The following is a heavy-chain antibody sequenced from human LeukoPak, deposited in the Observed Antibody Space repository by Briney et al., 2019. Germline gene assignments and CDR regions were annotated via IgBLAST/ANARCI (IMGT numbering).Heavy chain of an antibody. Sequence: SETLSLTCTVSGGSFSGYYWSWIRQPPGKGLEWIGEINHSGSTNYNPSLKSRVTISVDTSKNQFSLKLSSVTAADTAVYYCARSFGGNSGWVKYWGQGTLVTVSS. CDR2: INHSGST. J-gene: IGHJ4*02. D-gene: IGHD4-23*01. CDR3: ARSFGGNSGWVKY. CDR1: GGSFSGYY. V-gene: IGHV4-34*01.